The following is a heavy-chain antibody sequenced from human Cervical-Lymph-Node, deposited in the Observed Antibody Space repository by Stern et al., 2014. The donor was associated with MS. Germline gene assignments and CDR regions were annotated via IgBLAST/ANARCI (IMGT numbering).Heavy chain of an antibody. Sequence: VQLVESGAEVKKPGASVKVSCKASGYTFTSYDIHWVRQATGQGLEWMGWMNPNSGNTGYAQKFQGRVTMTSNTSLSTAYMPLSSLRSEDTAVYYCARVVTADWYFDLWGRGPLVTVSS. CDR3: ARVVTADWYFDL. CDR2: MNPNSGNT. V-gene: IGHV1-8*01. CDR1: GYTFTSYD. D-gene: IGHD2-21*02. J-gene: IGHJ2*01.